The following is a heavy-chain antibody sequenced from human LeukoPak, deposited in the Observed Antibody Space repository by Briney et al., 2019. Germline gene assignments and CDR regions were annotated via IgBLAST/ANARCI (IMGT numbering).Heavy chain of an antibody. D-gene: IGHD3-10*01. Sequence: PGGSLRLSCAASGFTFINYAMSWVRQAPGKGPEYISTFSVSDGRTYYADTVKGRFTISRDNSKYTLYLQMHSLRAEDTAVYYCAKQHAATGGYFDYWGQGTLVTVSS. J-gene: IGHJ4*02. CDR2: FSVSDGRT. CDR3: AKQHAATGGYFDY. V-gene: IGHV3-23*01. CDR1: GFTFINYA.